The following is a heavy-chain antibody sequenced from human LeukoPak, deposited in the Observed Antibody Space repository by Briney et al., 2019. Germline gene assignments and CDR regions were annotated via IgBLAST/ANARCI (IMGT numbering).Heavy chain of an antibody. J-gene: IGHJ4*02. Sequence: VASVKVSCKASGYRFSDYYMHWVRQAPGQGLEWMGWVNSSSGGTHYAQKFEGRVTMTRDTSISTAYMEVSSLKIDDTALYYCARGYCSGGSCYHFDSWGQGTLVTVSS. CDR3: ARGYCSGGSCYHFDS. CDR2: VNSSSGGT. V-gene: IGHV1-2*02. D-gene: IGHD2-15*01. CDR1: GYRFSDYY.